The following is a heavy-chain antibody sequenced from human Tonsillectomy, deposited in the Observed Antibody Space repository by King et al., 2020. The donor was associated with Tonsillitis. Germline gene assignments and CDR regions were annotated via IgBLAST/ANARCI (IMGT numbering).Heavy chain of an antibody. V-gene: IGHV3-30-3*01. Sequence: QLVQSGGGVVQPGRSLRLSCAASGFTFSSYAMHWVRQAPGKGLEWVAVISYDGSNKYYADSVKGRFTISRDNSKNTLYLQMNSLRAEDTAVYYCARPIRPYIWGQGTIWGQGTMVTVSS. CDR3: ARPIRPYIWGQGTI. CDR1: GFTFSSYA. J-gene: IGHJ3*02. CDR2: ISYDGSNK. D-gene: IGHD3-16*01.